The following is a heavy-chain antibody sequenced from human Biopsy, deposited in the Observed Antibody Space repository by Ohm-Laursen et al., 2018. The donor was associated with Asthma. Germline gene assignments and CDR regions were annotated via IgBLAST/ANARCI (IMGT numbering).Heavy chain of an antibody. Sequence: SLRLSCAASGFRFEDSSMHWVRQLPGKGLEWVSGISWNSGSLEYADSVKGRFTVSRDNAKRTLYLQMNSLRAEDTALYYCVRVWGGSAFDIWGQGTMVTVSS. CDR2: ISWNSGSL. CDR3: VRVWGGSAFDI. CDR1: GFRFEDSS. V-gene: IGHV3-9*01. D-gene: IGHD3-16*01. J-gene: IGHJ3*02.